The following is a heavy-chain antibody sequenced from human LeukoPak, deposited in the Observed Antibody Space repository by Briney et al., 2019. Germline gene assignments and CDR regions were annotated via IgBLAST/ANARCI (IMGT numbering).Heavy chain of an antibody. D-gene: IGHD6-19*01. V-gene: IGHV1-8*01. CDR1: GYTFSSYC. J-gene: IGHJ3*02. CDR2: MNPNSGNT. CDR3: ARAPQWLVRFAFDI. Sequence: ASVKVSCKASGYTFSSYCINWVRQATGQGLEWMGWMNPNSGNTGYAQKFQGRVTMTRNTSISTAYMELSSLRSEDTAVYYCARAPQWLVRFAFDIWGQGTMVTVSS.